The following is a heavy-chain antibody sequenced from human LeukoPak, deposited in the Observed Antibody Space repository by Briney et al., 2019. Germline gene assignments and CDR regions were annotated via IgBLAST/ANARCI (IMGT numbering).Heavy chain of an antibody. J-gene: IGHJ4*02. CDR3: ARTDTAHYYDSSGPYY. D-gene: IGHD3-22*01. V-gene: IGHV4-61*02. CDR1: GGSISSGSYY. Sequence: SETLSLTCTVSGGSISSGSYYWSWIRQPAGKGLEWIGRIYTSGSTNYNPSLKSRVTISVDKSKNQFSLKLSSVTAADTAVYYCARTDTAHYYDSSGPYYWGQGTLVTVSS. CDR2: IYTSGST.